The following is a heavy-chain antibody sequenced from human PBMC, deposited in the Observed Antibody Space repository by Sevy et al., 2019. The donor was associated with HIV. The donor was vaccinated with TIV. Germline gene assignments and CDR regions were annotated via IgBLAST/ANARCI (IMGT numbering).Heavy chain of an antibody. D-gene: IGHD6-6*01. CDR1: GYTFTSYD. CDR3: ASLPLVAARHYYYYGMDV. CDR2: MNPNSGNT. Sequence: ASVKVSCKASGYTFTSYDINWVRQATGQGLEWMGWMNPNSGNTGYAQKFQGRVTMTRNTSISTAYMELSSLRSEDRAVYYCASLPLVAARHYYYYGMDVWGQGTTVTVSS. V-gene: IGHV1-8*01. J-gene: IGHJ6*02.